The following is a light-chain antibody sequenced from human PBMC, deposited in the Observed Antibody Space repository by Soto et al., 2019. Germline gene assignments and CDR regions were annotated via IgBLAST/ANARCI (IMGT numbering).Light chain of an antibody. J-gene: IGKJ1*01. Sequence: EIVMTQSPATLSVSPGERATLSCRASQSVSDNLAWYQQKPGQAPRLLIYGASTRATGIPARFSGSGSGTEFTLTISSLQSEDFGVYYCQQYNNWPGTFGQGTKVDIK. V-gene: IGKV3D-15*01. CDR3: QQYNNWPGT. CDR2: GAS. CDR1: QSVSDN.